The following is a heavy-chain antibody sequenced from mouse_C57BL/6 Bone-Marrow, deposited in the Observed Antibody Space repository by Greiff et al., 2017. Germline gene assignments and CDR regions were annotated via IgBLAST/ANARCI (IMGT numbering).Heavy chain of an antibody. CDR3: ARTIYDGYSTFAY. D-gene: IGHD2-3*01. Sequence: QVQLQQPGADLVRPGTSVKLSCKASGYTFTTYWMHWVRQRPGQGLEWVGVIDLSVSYTNYNQKFKGKATLTVDTSSSTAYMQLSRLTSEDSAVYYCARTIYDGYSTFAYWGQGTLVTVSA. CDR1: GYTFTTYW. J-gene: IGHJ3*01. V-gene: IGHV1-59*01. CDR2: IDLSVSYT.